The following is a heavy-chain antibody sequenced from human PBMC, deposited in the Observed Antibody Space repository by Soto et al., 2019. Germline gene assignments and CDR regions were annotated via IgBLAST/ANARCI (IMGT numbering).Heavy chain of an antibody. V-gene: IGHV3-23*01. CDR1: GFTFSSYA. D-gene: IGHD5-18*01. Sequence: EVQLLESGGGLVQPGGSLRLSCAASGFTFSSYAMSWVRQAPGKGLEWVSAISGSGGSTYYADSVKGRFTISRDNSKNTLYRQMNSLRADDTAVYYCAKDSGYSYKPFDYWGQGTLVTVSS. CDR3: AKDSGYSYKPFDY. CDR2: ISGSGGST. J-gene: IGHJ4*02.